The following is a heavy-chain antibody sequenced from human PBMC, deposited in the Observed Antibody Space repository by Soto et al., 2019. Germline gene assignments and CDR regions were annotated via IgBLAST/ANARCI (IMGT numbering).Heavy chain of an antibody. V-gene: IGHV4-30-4*01. Sequence: QVQLQESGPGLVKPSQTLSLTCTVSGGSISSGDYYWSWIRQPPGKGLEWIGYIYYSGSTYYNPSLKSLLTISVDTSKHQFSLKLSSVTAAYTAVYYCARVDYGDLYPNIDYWGQGTLVTVSS. CDR1: GGSISSGDYY. CDR2: IYYSGST. CDR3: ARVDYGDLYPNIDY. J-gene: IGHJ4*02. D-gene: IGHD4-17*01.